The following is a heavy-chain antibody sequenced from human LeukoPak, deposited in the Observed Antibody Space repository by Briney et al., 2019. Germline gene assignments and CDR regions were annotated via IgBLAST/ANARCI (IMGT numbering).Heavy chain of an antibody. Sequence: SVKVSCKASGGTSSSYAISWVRQAPGQGLEWMGGIIPIFGTANYAQKFQGRVTITADESTSTAYMELSSLRSEDTAVYYCARATVRGVTAGAWAYWGQGTLVTVSS. CDR3: ARATVRGVTAGAWAY. CDR1: GGTSSSYA. D-gene: IGHD3-10*01. V-gene: IGHV1-69*13. J-gene: IGHJ4*02. CDR2: IIPIFGTA.